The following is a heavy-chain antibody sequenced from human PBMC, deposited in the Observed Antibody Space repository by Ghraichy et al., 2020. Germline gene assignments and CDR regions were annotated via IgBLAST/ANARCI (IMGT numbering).Heavy chain of an antibody. CDR3: ARVATGDTDY. J-gene: IGHJ4*02. V-gene: IGHV3-66*01. CDR2: IYSGGTT. D-gene: IGHD1-14*01. Sequence: GGSLRLSCAASGLTVSNDYMTWVRQPPGKGLEWVSVIYSGGTTYYADSVKGRFTISRDNSRNTLYLQMNSLRAEDTAVYYCARVATGDTDYWGQGTLVTVSS. CDR1: GLTVSNDY.